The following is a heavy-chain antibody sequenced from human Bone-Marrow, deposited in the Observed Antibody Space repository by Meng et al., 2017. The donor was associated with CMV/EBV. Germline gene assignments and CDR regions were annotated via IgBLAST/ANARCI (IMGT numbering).Heavy chain of an antibody. D-gene: IGHD6-19*01. CDR2: IIPILGIA. CDR3: AREDWQWLSY. V-gene: IGHV1-69*04. CDR1: GYTFTSYD. J-gene: IGHJ4*02. Sequence: SVKVSCKASGYTFTSYDINWVRQAPGQGLEWMGRIIPILGIANYAQKFQGRVTITADKSTSTAYMELSSLRSEDTAVYYCAREDWQWLSYWGQGTLVTVSS.